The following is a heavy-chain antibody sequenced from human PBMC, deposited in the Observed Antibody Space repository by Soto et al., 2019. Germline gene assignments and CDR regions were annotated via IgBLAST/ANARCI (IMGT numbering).Heavy chain of an antibody. D-gene: IGHD7-27*01. Sequence: QITLKESGPTLVKPTQTLTLTCTFSGFSLSTSGVGVGWIRQPPGKALEWLALIYWNDDKRYSPSLKSRLNIPKDTSKNQVVLTMTNMDPVDTATYYCARQPLTFDYYGMDVWGQGTTVTVSS. J-gene: IGHJ6*02. V-gene: IGHV2-5*01. CDR2: IYWNDDK. CDR3: ARQPLTFDYYGMDV. CDR1: GFSLSTSGVG.